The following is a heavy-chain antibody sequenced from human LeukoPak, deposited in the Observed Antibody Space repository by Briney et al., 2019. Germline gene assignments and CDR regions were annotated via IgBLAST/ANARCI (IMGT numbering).Heavy chain of an antibody. J-gene: IGHJ6*04. D-gene: IGHD3-10*01. CDR3: AKEVFYGSGTTIYYHGMDV. CDR2: IYYSGST. CDR1: GGSISSGGYY. Sequence: PSQTLSLTCTVSGGSISSGGYYWNWLRQHPGKGLEWIGYIYYSGSTYYNPSLKNRVTISVDTSKNQFSLKLSSVTAADTALYYCAKEVFYGSGTTIYYHGMDVWGKGTTVTVSS. V-gene: IGHV4-31*03.